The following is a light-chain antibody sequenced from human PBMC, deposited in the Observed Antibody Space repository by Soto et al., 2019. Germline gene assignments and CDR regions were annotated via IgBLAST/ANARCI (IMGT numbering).Light chain of an antibody. CDR1: RSSIGSNT. Sequence: QSVLTQPPSASGTPGQRVTISCSGSRSSIGSNTVNWYQHLPGSAPKLLLYSNNHRPSGVPDRFSASKAGASASLAISGLQSEDEGDYYCAAWDASLGGFYVVGSGTKVTVL. V-gene: IGLV1-44*01. CDR3: AAWDASLGGFYV. CDR2: SNN. J-gene: IGLJ1*01.